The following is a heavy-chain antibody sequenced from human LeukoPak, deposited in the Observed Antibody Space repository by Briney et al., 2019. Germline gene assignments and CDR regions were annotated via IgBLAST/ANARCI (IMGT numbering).Heavy chain of an antibody. CDR2: IYASGTT. CDR3: ARVFDSGSQAYFYYMDV. CDR1: GGSISGYY. J-gene: IGHJ6*03. Sequence: SETLSLTCTVSGGSISGYYWSWIRQPAGKGLEWIGRIYASGTTRYNPSLESRVTMSVDTSKNQFSLKVSSVTAADTAVYYCARVFDSGSQAYFYYMDVWGKGTTVTISS. D-gene: IGHD3-10*01. V-gene: IGHV4-4*07.